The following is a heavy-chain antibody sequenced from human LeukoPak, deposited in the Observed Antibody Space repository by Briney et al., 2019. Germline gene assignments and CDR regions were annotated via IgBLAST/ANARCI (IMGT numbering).Heavy chain of an antibody. J-gene: IGHJ5*02. CDR3: ARDPSYQPLPYNWFDP. V-gene: IGHV3-21*01. CDR1: GFTFSSYG. D-gene: IGHD2-2*01. CDR2: ISSSSSYI. Sequence: GGSLRLSCAASGFTFSSYGMHLVRQAPGKGLEWVSSISSSSSYIYYADSVKGRFTISRDNAKNSLYLQMNSLRADDTAVYYCARDPSYQPLPYNWFDPWGQGTLVTVSS.